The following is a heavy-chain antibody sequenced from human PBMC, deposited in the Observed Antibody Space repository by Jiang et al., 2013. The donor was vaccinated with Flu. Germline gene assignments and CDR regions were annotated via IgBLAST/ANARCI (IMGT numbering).Heavy chain of an antibody. V-gene: IGHV4-39*01. CDR3: ATQWLVRRSNWFDP. Sequence: GSGLVKPSETLSLTCTVSGGSISSSSYYWGWIRQPPGKGLEWIGSIYYSGSTYYNPSLKSRVTISVDTSKNQFSLKLSSVTAADTAVYYCATQWLVRRSNWFDPWGQGTLVTVSS. J-gene: IGHJ5*02. D-gene: IGHD6-19*01. CDR2: IYYSGST. CDR1: GGSISSSSYY.